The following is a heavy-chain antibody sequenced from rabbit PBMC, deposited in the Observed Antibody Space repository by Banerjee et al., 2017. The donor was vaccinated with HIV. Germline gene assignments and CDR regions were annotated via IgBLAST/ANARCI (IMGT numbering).Heavy chain of an antibody. Sequence: LEESGGDLVKPGASLTLTCTASGFSFSSNYYMCWVRQAPGKGLEWIACIYADSSGSTYYASWAKGRFTISRTSSTTVTLQLDSLTAADTATYFCARDLAGVIGWNFGLWGPGTLVTVS. D-gene: IGHD4-1*01. J-gene: IGHJ4*01. V-gene: IGHV1S40*01. CDR1: GFSFSSNYY. CDR2: IYADSSGST. CDR3: ARDLAGVIGWNFGL.